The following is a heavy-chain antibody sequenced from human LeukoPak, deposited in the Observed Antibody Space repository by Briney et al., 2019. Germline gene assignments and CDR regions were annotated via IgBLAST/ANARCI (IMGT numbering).Heavy chain of an antibody. CDR2: IYSGGST. CDR3: ARAKGEYDYDSSSPDAFDI. Sequence: GGSLRLSYAASGFTVSSNYVSWVRQAPGKGLEWVAVIYSGGSTYYADSVKGRFTISRDNSKNTLYLQMNSLRAEDTAVYYCARAKGEYDYDSSSPDAFDIWGQGTMVTVSS. CDR1: GFTVSSNY. V-gene: IGHV3-66*01. J-gene: IGHJ3*02. D-gene: IGHD3-22*01.